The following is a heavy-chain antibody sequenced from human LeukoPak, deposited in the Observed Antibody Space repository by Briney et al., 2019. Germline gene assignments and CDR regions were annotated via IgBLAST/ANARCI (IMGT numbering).Heavy chain of an antibody. J-gene: IGHJ4*02. D-gene: IGHD6-19*01. CDR2: INYGGST. V-gene: IGHV4-59*08. CDR3: AGTGQWLAFDY. Sequence: SSETLSLTCTVSGGSISSYYWSWIRQPPGKGLEWIAYINYGGSTNYNPSLKSRVTISVDTSKNQFSLKLTSVTASDTAVYYCAGTGQWLAFDYWGQGTLVTVSS. CDR1: GGSISSYY.